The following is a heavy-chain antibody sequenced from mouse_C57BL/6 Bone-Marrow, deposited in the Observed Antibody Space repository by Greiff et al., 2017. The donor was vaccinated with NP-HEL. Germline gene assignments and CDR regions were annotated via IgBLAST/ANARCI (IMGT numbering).Heavy chain of an antibody. Sequence: EVKLQESGGGLVQPGGSLKLSCAASGFTFSDYGMAWVRQAPRKGPEWVAFISNLAYSIYYADTVTGRFTISRENAKNTLYLEMSSLRSEDTAMYYCARHGYDGWYFDVWGTGTTVTVSS. V-gene: IGHV5-15*01. CDR2: ISNLAYSI. CDR3: ARHGYDGWYFDV. CDR1: GFTFSDYG. D-gene: IGHD2-2*01. J-gene: IGHJ1*03.